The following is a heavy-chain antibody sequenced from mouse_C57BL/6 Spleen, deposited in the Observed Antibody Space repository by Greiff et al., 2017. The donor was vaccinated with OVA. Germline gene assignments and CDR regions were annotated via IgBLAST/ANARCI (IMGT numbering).Heavy chain of an antibody. CDR3: ARNYAGYFDY. D-gene: IGHD1-1*01. V-gene: IGHV1-9*01. Sequence: VQLVESGAELMKPGASVKLSCTATGYTFTGYCIEWVQQSPGHGLEWIGDILPGSGSTNYNDKFKGKATFTADTSPNPPYMQISSVTTEDSAIYYWARNYAGYFDYWGQGTTLTVSS. J-gene: IGHJ2*01. CDR2: ILPGSGST. CDR1: GYTFTGYC.